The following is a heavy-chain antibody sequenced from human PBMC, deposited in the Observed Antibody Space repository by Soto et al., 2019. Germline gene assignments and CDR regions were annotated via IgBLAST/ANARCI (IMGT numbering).Heavy chain of an antibody. CDR1: GYGFAAYY. V-gene: IGHV1-2*02. J-gene: IGHJ5*02. CDR2: INPNSGDT. CDR3: ARGRFLEWLSDGWFDT. Sequence: ASVKVSCKASGYGFAAYYMHWVRQAPGQGLEWMGWINPNSGDTNYAQKFQGRVTMTRDTSISTAYMELSRLRSEDTAVYYCARGRFLEWLSDGWFDTWGQGTLVTVSS. D-gene: IGHD3-3*01.